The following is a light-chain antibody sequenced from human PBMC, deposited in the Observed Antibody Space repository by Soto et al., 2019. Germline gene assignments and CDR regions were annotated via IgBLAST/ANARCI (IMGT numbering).Light chain of an antibody. CDR2: DAS. CDR1: QSVSSSY. CDR3: QQYGSSPTWT. V-gene: IGKV3-20*01. J-gene: IGKJ1*01. Sequence: EIVFTHSPVTLSLSRGERATLSCRASQSVSSSYLAWYQQKPGQAPRLLLYDASSRATGIPDRFSGSGSGTDFTLTISRLEPEDFAVYYCQQYGSSPTWTFGQGTKVDI.